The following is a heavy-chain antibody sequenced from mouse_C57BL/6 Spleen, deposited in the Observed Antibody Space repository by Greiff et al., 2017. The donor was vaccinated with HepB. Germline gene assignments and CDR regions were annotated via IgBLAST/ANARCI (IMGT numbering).Heavy chain of an antibody. Sequence: QVQLQQPGAELVKPGASVKLSCKASGYTFTSYWMHWVKQRPGRGLEWIGRIDRNSGGTKYNEKFKSKATLTVDKPSSTAYMQLSSLTSEDSAVYYCARYGNYGGYFDVWGTGTTVTVSS. CDR3: ARYGNYGGYFDV. J-gene: IGHJ1*03. V-gene: IGHV1-72*01. CDR1: GYTFTSYW. CDR2: IDRNSGGT. D-gene: IGHD2-1*01.